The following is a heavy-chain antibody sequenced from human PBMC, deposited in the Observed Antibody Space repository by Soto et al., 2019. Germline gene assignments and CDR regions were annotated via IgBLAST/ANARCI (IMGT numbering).Heavy chain of an antibody. D-gene: IGHD3-10*01. CDR1: GFTFSDHY. CDR3: TRRGPTSRELDF. V-gene: IGHV3-72*01. CDR2: TRDKVNNYAT. J-gene: IGHJ4*02. Sequence: EVQLVESGGGLVQPGGSLRLSCTTSGFTFSDHYMDWVRQAPGKGLEWVGRTRDKVNNYATEYAASVRGRFAISRDDANNSFYLQMNSLKTEDTAVCYCTRRGPTSRELDFWGQGTPVTVSP.